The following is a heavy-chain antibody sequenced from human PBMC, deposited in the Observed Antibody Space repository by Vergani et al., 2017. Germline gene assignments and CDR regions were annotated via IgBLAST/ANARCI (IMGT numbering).Heavy chain of an antibody. D-gene: IGHD2-21*02. CDR3: ARGSGDSWYFRL. J-gene: IGHJ2*01. Sequence: QLQLQESGPGLVKPSETLSLICTVSGGSINPSSSFWGWIRQSPGKGLEWIGSINYVGRTYYIPSLQSRAPVFVDTSMNQFSLNLTSVTATDTAVYYCARGSGDSWYFRLWGRGNLVTGSS. CDR1: GGSINPSSSF. V-gene: IGHV4-39*01. CDR2: INYVGRT.